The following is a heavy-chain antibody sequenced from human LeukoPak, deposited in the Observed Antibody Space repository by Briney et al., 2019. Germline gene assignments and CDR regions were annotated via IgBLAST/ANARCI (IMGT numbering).Heavy chain of an antibody. CDR1: GGSISSGGYY. Sequence: SETLSLTCTVSGGSISSGGYYWSWIRQHPGKGLEWIGCIYYSGSTYYNPSLKSRVTISVDTSKNQFSLKPSSVTAADTAVYYCARTTVTTFFDYWGQGTLVTVSS. CDR3: ARTTVTTFFDY. D-gene: IGHD4-17*01. J-gene: IGHJ4*02. V-gene: IGHV4-31*03. CDR2: IYYSGST.